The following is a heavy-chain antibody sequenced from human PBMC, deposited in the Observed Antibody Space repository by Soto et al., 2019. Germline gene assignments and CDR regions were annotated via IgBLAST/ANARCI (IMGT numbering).Heavy chain of an antibody. CDR3: TTEERYGDYLKYYYGMDA. CDR1: AFTFINAW. J-gene: IGHJ6*02. V-gene: IGHV3-15*01. Sequence: PVGSLRLSCAASAFTFINAWMTWVRQAPGKGLEWVGRIKSKTDGGTTVYAAPVKGRFTISRDDSKTTLYLQMNSLKTEDTAVYYCTTEERYGDYLKYYYGMDAWGQGTTVTVSS. D-gene: IGHD4-17*01. CDR2: IKSKTDGGTT.